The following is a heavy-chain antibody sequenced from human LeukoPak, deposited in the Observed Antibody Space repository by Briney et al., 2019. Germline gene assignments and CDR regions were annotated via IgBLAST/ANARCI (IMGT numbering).Heavy chain of an antibody. J-gene: IGHJ4*02. Sequence: GGSLRLSCVASGFTFSSNWMSWVRQAAGRGLEWVANIKEDGSEKYYVDSVKGRFTISRDNAKNSLYLQMNSLRAEDTAVYYCARVRSGTYFDYWGQGTLVTVSS. CDR3: ARVRSGTYFDY. D-gene: IGHD1-26*01. V-gene: IGHV3-7*05. CDR2: IKEDGSEK. CDR1: GFTFSSNW.